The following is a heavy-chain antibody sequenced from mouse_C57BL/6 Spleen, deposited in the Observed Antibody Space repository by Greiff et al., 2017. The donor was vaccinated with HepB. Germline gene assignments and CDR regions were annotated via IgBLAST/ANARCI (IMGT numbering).Heavy chain of an antibody. Sequence: QVQLKQPGAELVKPGASVKLSCKASGYAFTSYWMHWVKQRPGQGLEWIGMIHPNSGSTNYNEKFKSKATLTVDKSSSTAYMQLSSLTSEDSAVYYCAYDYDTFAYGGQGTLVTVSA. V-gene: IGHV1-64*01. J-gene: IGHJ3*01. CDR3: AYDYDTFAY. D-gene: IGHD2-4*01. CDR1: GYAFTSYW. CDR2: IHPNSGST.